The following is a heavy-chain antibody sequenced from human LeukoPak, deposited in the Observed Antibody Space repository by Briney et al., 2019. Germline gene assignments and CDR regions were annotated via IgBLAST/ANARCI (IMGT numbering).Heavy chain of an antibody. Sequence: SETLSLTCTVSGGSISSSSYYWGWIRQPPGKGLEWIGSIYYSGSTYYNPSLKSRVTISVDTSKNQFSLKLSSVTAADTAVYYCARHARYSYGYTYCYYMDVWGKGTTVTVSS. D-gene: IGHD5-18*01. J-gene: IGHJ6*03. CDR3: ARHARYSYGYTYCYYMDV. V-gene: IGHV4-39*01. CDR1: GGSISSSSYY. CDR2: IYYSGST.